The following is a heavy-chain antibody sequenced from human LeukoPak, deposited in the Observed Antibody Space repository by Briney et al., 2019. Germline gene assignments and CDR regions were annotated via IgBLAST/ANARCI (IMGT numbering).Heavy chain of an antibody. CDR1: GYTFSDYY. CDR2: INPNSGVT. V-gene: IGHV1-2*02. Sequence: ASVKVPCKASGYTFSDYYVHWVRQAPGLGPEWMGWINPNSGVTYFEEKFQGRVTVTRDTSITTAYMELNRLTTDDTAVYYCARGVWQQLLSGALDIWGQGTMVTVSS. CDR3: ARGVWQQLLSGALDI. J-gene: IGHJ3*02. D-gene: IGHD6-13*01.